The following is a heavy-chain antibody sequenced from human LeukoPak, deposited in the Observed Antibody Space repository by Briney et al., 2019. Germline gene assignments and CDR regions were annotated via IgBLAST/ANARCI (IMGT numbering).Heavy chain of an antibody. J-gene: IGHJ5*02. CDR2: IIPIFGTA. D-gene: IGHD5-24*01. V-gene: IGHV1-69*06. Sequence: ASVKVSCKASGGTFSSYAISWVRQAPGQGLEWMGGIIPIFGTANYAQKFQGRVTITADKSTSTAYMELSSLRSEDTAVYYCARDNSLRDTAWWFDPWGQGTLVTASS. CDR3: ARDNSLRDTAWWFDP. CDR1: GGTFSSYA.